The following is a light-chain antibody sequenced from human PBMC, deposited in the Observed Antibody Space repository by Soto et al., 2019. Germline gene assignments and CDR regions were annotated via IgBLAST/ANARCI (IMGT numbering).Light chain of an antibody. V-gene: IGLV2-14*01. J-gene: IGLJ1*01. CDR1: STDIGVYNY. CDR2: EVT. CDR3: NSYTTLSNRV. Sequence: QSVLTQPASVSGSPGQSITISCTGTSTDIGVYNYVSWYQQHPGKAPKLLIYEVTNRPSGVSNRFSGSKSVNTASLTISGLQAEDEANYYCNSYTTLSNRVFGPGTKVTVL.